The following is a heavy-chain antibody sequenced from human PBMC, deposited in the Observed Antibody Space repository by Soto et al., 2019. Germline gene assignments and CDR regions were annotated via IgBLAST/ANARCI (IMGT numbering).Heavy chain of an antibody. J-gene: IGHJ4*02. V-gene: IGHV3-49*03. Sequence: GGSLRLSCTASGFTFGDYAMSWFRQAPGKGLEWVGFIRSKAYGGTTEYAASVKGRFTISRDDSKSIAYLQMNSLKNEDTAVYYCTQQCGGYNLGICYWGQGTLVTVSS. CDR3: TQQCGGYNLGICY. D-gene: IGHD5-12*01. CDR2: IRSKAYGGTT. CDR1: GFTFGDYA.